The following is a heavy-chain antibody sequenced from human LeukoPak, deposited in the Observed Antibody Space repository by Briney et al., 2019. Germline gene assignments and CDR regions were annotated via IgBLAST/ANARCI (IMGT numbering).Heavy chain of an antibody. CDR3: ARDGRGGHNDF. V-gene: IGHV3-48*01. D-gene: IGHD4-23*01. CDR1: GFTFSSYG. J-gene: IGHJ4*02. CDR2: ISSSSSTI. Sequence: PGGSLRLSCAASGFTFSSYGMTWVRQAPGKGLEWVSYISSSSSTIYYADSVKGRFTISRDNAKNSLFLQMDGLRVDDTAVYFCARDGRGGHNDFWGQGTLITVSS.